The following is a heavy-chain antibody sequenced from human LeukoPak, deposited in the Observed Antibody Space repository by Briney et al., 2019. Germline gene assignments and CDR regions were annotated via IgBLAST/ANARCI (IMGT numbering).Heavy chain of an antibody. D-gene: IGHD6-19*01. CDR1: GFTFSNSA. CDR2: LGGSGITT. Sequence: GGSLRLSCAASGFTFSNSAMSWVRQAPGKGLEWVSTLGGSGITTYYADSVKGRFTISRDNSKNSLYLQMNSLRAEDTAVYYCAKGIYSSGWSYFDYWGHGTLVTVSS. V-gene: IGHV3-23*01. J-gene: IGHJ4*01. CDR3: AKGIYSSGWSYFDY.